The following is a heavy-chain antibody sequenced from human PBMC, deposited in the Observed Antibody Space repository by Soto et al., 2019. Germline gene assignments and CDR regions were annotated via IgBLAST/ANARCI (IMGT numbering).Heavy chain of an antibody. D-gene: IGHD3-16*01. CDR2: ISYDGSNK. J-gene: IGHJ4*02. CDR1: GFTFSSYA. CDR3: ARGWGGDY. V-gene: IGHV3-30-3*01. Sequence: QVQLVESGGGVVQPGRSLRLSCAASGFTFSSYAMHWVRQAPGKGLEWVAVISYDGSNKYYADSVKGRFTISRDNSKNPLYLQINSRRGEDNAVYYCARGWGGDYWGQGTLVTVSS.